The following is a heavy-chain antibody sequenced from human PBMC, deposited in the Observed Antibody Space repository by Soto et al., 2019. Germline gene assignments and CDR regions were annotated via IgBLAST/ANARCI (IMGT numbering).Heavy chain of an antibody. J-gene: IGHJ6*02. CDR3: ARVDDVYCIGGSCDAYYDYGMAV. V-gene: IGHV1-69*06. D-gene: IGHD2-15*01. CDR1: GGTFSSYA. CDR2: ILPIFGTA. Sequence: QVQLVQSGAEVKQPGSSVQVSCKASGGTFSSYAISWVRQAPGQGLEWMGGILPIFGTANYAQKFQGRVTITADKSTSTVYMELSSLRSEDTAVYYCARVDDVYCIGGSCDAYYDYGMAVWGQGTTVTVAS.